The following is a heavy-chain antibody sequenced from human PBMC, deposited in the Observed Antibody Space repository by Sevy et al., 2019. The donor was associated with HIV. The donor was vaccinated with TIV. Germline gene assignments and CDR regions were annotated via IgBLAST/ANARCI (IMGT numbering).Heavy chain of an antibody. CDR3: AGKRGAYCGGDCYFADAFDI. V-gene: IGHV4-59*01. CDR1: GGSISSYY. D-gene: IGHD2-21*02. J-gene: IGHJ3*02. Sequence: SETLSLTCTVSGGSISSYYWSWIRQPPGKGLEWIGYIYYSGSTNYNPSLKSRVTISVDTSKNQFSLKLSSVTAADTAVYYCAGKRGAYCGGDCYFADAFDIWGQGTMVTVSS. CDR2: IYYSGST.